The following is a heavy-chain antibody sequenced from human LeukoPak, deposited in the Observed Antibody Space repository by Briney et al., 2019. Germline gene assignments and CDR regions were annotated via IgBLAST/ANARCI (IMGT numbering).Heavy chain of an antibody. CDR2: IYYSGST. J-gene: IGHJ4*02. D-gene: IGHD6-19*01. V-gene: IGHV4-59*01. Sequence: PSETLSLTCTVSGVSISSYYWSWIRQPPGKGLEWIGYIYYSGSTNYNPSLKSRVTISVDTYKNQFSLKLSSVTAADTAVYYCARDLHSSGRYYFDYWGQGTLVTVSS. CDR3: ARDLHSSGRYYFDY. CDR1: GVSISSYY.